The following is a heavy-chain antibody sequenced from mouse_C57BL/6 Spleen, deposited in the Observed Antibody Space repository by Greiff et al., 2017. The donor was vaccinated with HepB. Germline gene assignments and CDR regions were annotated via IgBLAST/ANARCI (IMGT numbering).Heavy chain of an antibody. Sequence: VQVVESGPELVKPGASVKISCKASGYAFSSSWMNWVKQRPGKGLEWIGRIYPGDGDTNYNGKFKGKATLHADKSSSTAYMQLSSLTSEDSAVYFCARGRNYAMDYWGQGTSVTVSS. V-gene: IGHV1-82*01. D-gene: IGHD6-1*01. J-gene: IGHJ4*01. CDR3: ARGRNYAMDY. CDR1: GYAFSSSW. CDR2: IYPGDGDT.